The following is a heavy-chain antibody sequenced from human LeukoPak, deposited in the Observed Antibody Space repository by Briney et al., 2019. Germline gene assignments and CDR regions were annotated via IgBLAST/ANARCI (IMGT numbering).Heavy chain of an antibody. V-gene: IGHV4-39*07. J-gene: IGHJ1*01. CDR2: INHSGGT. D-gene: IGHD6-13*01. CDR1: AASISSSSHH. CDR3: ARGRYSSSRSPSQH. Sequence: PSETLSLTCTISAASISSSSHHWGWIRQPPGKGLEWIGEINHSGGTNYNPSLKSRVTISVDTSKNQFSLKLSSVTAADTAVYYCARGRYSSSRSPSQHWGQGTLVTVSS.